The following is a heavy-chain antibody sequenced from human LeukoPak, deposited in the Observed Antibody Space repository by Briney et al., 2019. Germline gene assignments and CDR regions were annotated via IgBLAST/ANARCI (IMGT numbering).Heavy chain of an antibody. CDR2: INPHSGGT. CDR1: GYTFTGYY. V-gene: IGHV1-2*02. Sequence: SVKVSCKASGYTFTGYYMHWVRQAPGQGLECMGWINPHSGGTNYAQKFQGRDTMTRDTSISTAYMELSRLRSDDTALYYCASDSCTNGVCYVGYWGQGTLVTVSS. D-gene: IGHD2-8*01. J-gene: IGHJ4*02. CDR3: ASDSCTNGVCYVGY.